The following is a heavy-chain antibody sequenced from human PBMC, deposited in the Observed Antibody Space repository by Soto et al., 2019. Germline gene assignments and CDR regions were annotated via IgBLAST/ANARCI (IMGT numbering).Heavy chain of an antibody. D-gene: IGHD1-26*01. CDR3: ARGQWDLRNWFNP. CDR1: SGSVSSVNHY. CDR2: IYYSGSA. J-gene: IGHJ5*02. V-gene: IGHV4-61*01. Sequence: PSETLSLTCTVSSGSVSSVNHYWSWIRQPPGKGLEWIGYIYYSGSAEYNPSLKSRVTISVDTSKNQFSLTLTSVTAADTAVYYCARGQWDLRNWFNPWGQGTLVTVSS.